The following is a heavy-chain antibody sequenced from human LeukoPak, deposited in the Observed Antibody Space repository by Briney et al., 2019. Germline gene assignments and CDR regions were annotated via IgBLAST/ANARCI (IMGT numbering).Heavy chain of an antibody. CDR3: ARVKDY. V-gene: IGHV3-7*04. Sequence: GGSLRLSCAASGFTFSNYVMSWVRQAPGKGLEWVANIKADGSEKLYVDSVKGRFTISRDNAKKSVYLQMNSLRAEDTAVYYCARVKDYWGQGTLVTVSS. CDR1: GFTFSNYV. CDR2: IKADGSEK. J-gene: IGHJ4*02.